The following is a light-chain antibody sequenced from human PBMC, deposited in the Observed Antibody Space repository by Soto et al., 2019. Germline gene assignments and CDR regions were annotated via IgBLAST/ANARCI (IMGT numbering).Light chain of an antibody. CDR2: DAS. Sequence: DIQMTQSPSTLSASVGDRVTITCRASQSISNWLAWCQQKPGKAPKLLIYDASILESGFPSRFSGSGPGTEFTLTISILQPDDVAPYYCQPSNSFPFTFGPGTTGDIK. J-gene: IGKJ3*01. V-gene: IGKV1-5*01. CDR3: QPSNSFPFT. CDR1: QSISNW.